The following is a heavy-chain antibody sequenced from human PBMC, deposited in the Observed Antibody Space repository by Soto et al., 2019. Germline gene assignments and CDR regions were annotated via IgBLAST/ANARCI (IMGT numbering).Heavy chain of an antibody. V-gene: IGHV3-23*01. CDR3: AKLVRITMIVVDGGMDV. J-gene: IGHJ6*02. CDR2: ISGSGGST. Sequence: PWGPLRLSCAASGFTFSRYAMSCVRQAPWKGLEWVSAISGSGGSTYYADSVKGRFTISRDNSKNTLYLQMNSLRAEDTAVYYCAKLVRITMIVVDGGMDVWGQGTTVTVSS. CDR1: GFTFSRYA. D-gene: IGHD3-22*01.